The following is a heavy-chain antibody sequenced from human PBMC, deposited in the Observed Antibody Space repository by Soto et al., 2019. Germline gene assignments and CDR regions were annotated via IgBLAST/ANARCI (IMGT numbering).Heavy chain of an antibody. Sequence: SVKVSCKASGGTFSSYAISWVRQAPGQGLEWMGGIIPIFGTANYAQKFQGRVTITADESTSTAYMELSSLRSEDTAVYYCARATYSGYDLCRWYPYYFDYWGQGTLVTV. CDR2: IIPIFGTA. D-gene: IGHD5-12*01. J-gene: IGHJ4*02. CDR3: ARATYSGYDLCRWYPYYFDY. V-gene: IGHV1-69*13. CDR1: GGTFSSYA.